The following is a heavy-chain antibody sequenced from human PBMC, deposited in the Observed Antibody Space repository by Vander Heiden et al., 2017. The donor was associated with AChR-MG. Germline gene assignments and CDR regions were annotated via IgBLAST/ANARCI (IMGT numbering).Heavy chain of an antibody. CDR3: AKVVSSGYYYRSLFY. D-gene: IGHD3-22*01. J-gene: IGHJ4*02. Sequence: EVQLLESGGGLVQPGGPLRLSCAASGFTFSSYAMSWVRQAPGKGLEWVSAISGSGGSTYYADSVKGRFTISRDNSKNTLYLQMNSLRAEDTAVYYCAKVVSSGYYYRSLFYWGQGTLVTVSS. CDR2: ISGSGGST. CDR1: GFTFSSYA. V-gene: IGHV3-23*01.